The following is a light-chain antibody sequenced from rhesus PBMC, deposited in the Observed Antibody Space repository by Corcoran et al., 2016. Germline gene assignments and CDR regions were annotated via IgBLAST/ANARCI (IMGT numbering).Light chain of an antibody. V-gene: IGKV1-32*01. Sequence: DIQMTQSPSSLSASVGDRVPITCRASQGTRRDLNWYQHKPRTAPQLLIDYANCLESGVPSRFSGSGSRTEFTLIISSLQPEGFETYYCQQYNSLPYSFGQGTKVEIK. CDR2: YAN. J-gene: IGKJ2*01. CDR1: QGTRRD. CDR3: QQYNSLPYS.